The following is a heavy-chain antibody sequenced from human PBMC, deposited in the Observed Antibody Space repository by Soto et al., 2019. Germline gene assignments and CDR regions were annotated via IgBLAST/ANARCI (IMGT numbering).Heavy chain of an antibody. V-gene: IGHV3-23*01. J-gene: IGHJ6*02. Sequence: GGSLRLSCAASGFTFSSYAMSWVRQAPGKGLGWVSAISGSGGSTYYADSVKGRFTISRDNSKNTLYLQMNSLRAEDAAVYYCAKELGVVPDYYGMDVWGQGTTVTVSS. CDR2: ISGSGGST. CDR3: AKELGVVPDYYGMDV. CDR1: GFTFSSYA. D-gene: IGHD3-3*01.